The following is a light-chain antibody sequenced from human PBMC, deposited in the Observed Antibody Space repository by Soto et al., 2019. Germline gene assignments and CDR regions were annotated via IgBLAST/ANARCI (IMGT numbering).Light chain of an antibody. Sequence: QSVLTQPACVSGSPGQSITISCTGTSSDVGGYNYVSWYQQHPGKAPKLMIFDVSDRPSGVSNRFSGSKSGNTASLTISGLQAEDEADYYCSSYTTSTTAVFGTGTKVTVL. V-gene: IGLV2-14*01. CDR1: SSDVGGYNY. CDR3: SSYTTSTTAV. J-gene: IGLJ1*01. CDR2: DVS.